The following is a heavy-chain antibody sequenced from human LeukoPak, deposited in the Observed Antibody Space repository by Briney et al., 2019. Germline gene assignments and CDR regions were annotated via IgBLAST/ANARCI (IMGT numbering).Heavy chain of an antibody. CDR3: ARDRRTATVRSFDI. V-gene: IGHV3-48*03. J-gene: IGHJ3*02. Sequence: GGSLRLSCAGSGFTFSSYEMNWVRQAPGKGLEWVSYISSSGDTIHYTDSVKGRFTISRDNGKNSLYLQMNSLRAEDTAVYYCARDRRTATVRSFDIWGQGTVVTVSS. CDR1: GFTFSSYE. D-gene: IGHD4-17*01. CDR2: ISSSGDTI.